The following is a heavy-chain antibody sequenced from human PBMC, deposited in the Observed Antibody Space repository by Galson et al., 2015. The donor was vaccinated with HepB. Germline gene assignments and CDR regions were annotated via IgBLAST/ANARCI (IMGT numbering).Heavy chain of an antibody. J-gene: IGHJ6*02. D-gene: IGHD6-19*01. CDR1: GFTFSSYA. CDR3: AKVGYSSGWYIGPGGYYYGMDV. V-gene: IGHV3-23*01. CDR2: ISGTVGST. Sequence: SLRLSCAASGFTFSSYAMSWVRQAPGKGLEWVSAISGTVGSTYYADSVKGRFTISRDNSKNTLYLQMNSLRAEDTAVYYCAKVGYSSGWYIGPGGYYYGMDVWGQGTTVTVSS.